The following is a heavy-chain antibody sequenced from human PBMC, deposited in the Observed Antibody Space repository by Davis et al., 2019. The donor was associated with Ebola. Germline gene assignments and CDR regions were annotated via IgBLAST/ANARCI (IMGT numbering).Heavy chain of an antibody. CDR1: GGSISNYY. V-gene: IGHV4-59*01. Sequence: PSETLSLTCTVSGGSISNYYWSWIRQSPGKGLEWIAYIYYSGSTNYNPSLKSRVTISLDTPKNQFSLKLSSVTAADTAVYFCARADFYGGNAWPFDYWGRGTLVTVSS. CDR3: ARADFYGGNAWPFDY. D-gene: IGHD4-23*01. CDR2: IYYSGST. J-gene: IGHJ4*02.